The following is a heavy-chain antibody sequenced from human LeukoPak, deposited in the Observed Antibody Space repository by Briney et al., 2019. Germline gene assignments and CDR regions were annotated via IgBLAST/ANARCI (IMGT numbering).Heavy chain of an antibody. Sequence: SETLSLTCTVSDGSVSSFYWSWIRQPPGKGLEWIGYIYKSETTNYNPSLTGRVTMSLDTSKNQFSLKLSSVTAADTAVYYCAREGDSSSVGWFDPWGQGTLVTVSS. CDR2: IYKSETT. V-gene: IGHV4-4*08. CDR1: DGSVSSFY. J-gene: IGHJ5*02. CDR3: AREGDSSSVGWFDP. D-gene: IGHD6-13*01.